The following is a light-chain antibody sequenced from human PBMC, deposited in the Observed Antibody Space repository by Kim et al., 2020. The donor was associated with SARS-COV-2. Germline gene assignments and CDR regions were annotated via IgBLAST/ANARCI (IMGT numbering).Light chain of an antibody. CDR2: AAS. CDR3: QQYYSYPFS. CDR1: QGISSY. V-gene: IGKV1-8*01. J-gene: IGKJ1*01. Sequence: AILITQSPSSLSSSTGERVTITCRASQGISSYLAWYQQKPGKAPKLLIYAASTLQSGVPSRFSGSGSGTDFTLTISCLQSEDLATYYCQQYYSYPFSFGQGTKVDIK.